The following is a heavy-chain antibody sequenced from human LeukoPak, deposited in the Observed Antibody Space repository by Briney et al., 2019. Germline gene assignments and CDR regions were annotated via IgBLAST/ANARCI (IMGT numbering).Heavy chain of an antibody. CDR2: IRYDGSIK. CDR3: GKGSSTSGCPDY. CDR1: GFTFNSYG. V-gene: IGHV3-30*02. J-gene: IGHJ4*02. D-gene: IGHD6-19*01. Sequence: GGSLRLSCAASGFTFNSYGMHWVRQAPGKGLDWVAFIRYDGSIKHYADSVKGRSTISRDNSKNTVSLQMNSLRPEDTAVYYCGKGSSTSGCPDYWGQGTLVTVS.